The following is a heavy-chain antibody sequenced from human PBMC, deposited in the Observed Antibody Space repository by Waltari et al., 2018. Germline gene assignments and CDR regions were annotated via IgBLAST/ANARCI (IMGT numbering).Heavy chain of an antibody. CDR3: ARPLERWRELPRTPKPYYYYMDV. CDR2: ISSSSSYI. J-gene: IGHJ6*03. D-gene: IGHD1-26*01. CDR1: GFTFSSYS. V-gene: IGHV3-21*01. Sequence: EVQLVESGGGLVKPGGSLRLSCAASGFTFSSYSMNWVRQAPGKGLEWVSSISSSSSYIYYADSVKGRFTISRDNAKNSLYLQMNSLRAEDTAVYYCARPLERWRELPRTPKPYYYYMDVWGKGTTVTVSS.